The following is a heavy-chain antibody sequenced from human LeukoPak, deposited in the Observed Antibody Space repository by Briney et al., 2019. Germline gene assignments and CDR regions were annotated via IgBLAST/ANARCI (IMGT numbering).Heavy chain of an antibody. CDR2: IKSKTDGGTT. V-gene: IGHV3-15*01. J-gene: IGHJ4*02. CDR1: GFTFSKAR. CDR3: TTENSSGWYYFDY. Sequence: GSLKLSCAASGFTFSKARMGWVRQAPGKGLEWVGRIKSKTDGGTTDYAAPVKGRFTISRDDSKNTLYLQMNSLKTEDTAVYYCTTENSSGWYYFDYWGQGTLVTVSS. D-gene: IGHD6-19*01.